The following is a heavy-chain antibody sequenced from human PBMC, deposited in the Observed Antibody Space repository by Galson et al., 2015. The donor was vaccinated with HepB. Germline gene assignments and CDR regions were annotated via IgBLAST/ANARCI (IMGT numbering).Heavy chain of an antibody. V-gene: IGHV1-2*02. D-gene: IGHD1-26*01. CDR2: INPNSGGT. J-gene: IGHJ5*02. CDR3: ARDVVGATTGAWFDP. CDR1: GYTFTGYY. Sequence: SVKVSCKASGYTFTGYYMHWVRQAPGQGLEWMGWINPNSGGTNYAQKFQGRVTMTRDTSISTAYMELSRLRSDDTAVYYCARDVVGATTGAWFDPWGQGTLVSVSS.